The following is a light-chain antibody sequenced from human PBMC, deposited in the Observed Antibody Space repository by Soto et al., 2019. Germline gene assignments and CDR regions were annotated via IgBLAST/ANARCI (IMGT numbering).Light chain of an antibody. J-gene: IGKJ3*01. V-gene: IGKV3-20*01. CDR2: DAS. Sequence: EIVMTQCPATLSVSPGERATLSCRASQGIGDTLAWYQHKPGQTPRLLIYDASSRATGIPDRISGSGSGTDFTLTISRLEPEDFAVYYCQQYGSAPFTFGPGTKVDI. CDR3: QQYGSAPFT. CDR1: QGIGDT.